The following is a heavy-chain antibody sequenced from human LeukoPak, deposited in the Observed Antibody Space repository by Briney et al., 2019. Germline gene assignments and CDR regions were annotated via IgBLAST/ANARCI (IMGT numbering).Heavy chain of an antibody. CDR2: INPSGGST. D-gene: IGHD1-26*01. V-gene: IGHV1-46*01. CDR3: AREAASGSYVDY. CDR1: GYTFTSYY. J-gene: IGHJ4*02. Sequence: ASVKVSCKASGYTFTSYYMHWVRQAPGQGLEWMGIINPSGGSTSYAQKFQGRVTMTRGMSTSTVYMELSSLRSEDTAVYYCAREAASGSYVDYWGQGTLVTVSS.